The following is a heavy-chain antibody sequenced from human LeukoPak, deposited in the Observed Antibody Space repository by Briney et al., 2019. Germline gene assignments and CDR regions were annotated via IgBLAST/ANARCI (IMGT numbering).Heavy chain of an antibody. CDR1: GGSISSSSYY. CDR3: ARDTTYYYDSSGYYYAAFDI. J-gene: IGHJ3*02. D-gene: IGHD3-22*01. V-gene: IGHV4-61*01. Sequence: PSETLSLTCTVSGGSISSSSYYWSWIRQPPGKGLEWIGYIYYSGSTNYNPSLKSRVTISVDTSKNQFSLKLSSVTAADTAVYYCARDTTYYYDSSGYYYAAFDIWGQGTMVTVSS. CDR2: IYYSGST.